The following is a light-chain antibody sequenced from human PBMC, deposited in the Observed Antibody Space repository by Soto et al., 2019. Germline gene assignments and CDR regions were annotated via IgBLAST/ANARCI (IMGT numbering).Light chain of an antibody. Sequence: QSVLTQPPSASGTPGQRITISCSGSSSNLGSNYVFWYQQLPGAAPKLLMYNNNQRPSGVPDRFSGSKSGTSASLAISGLRSEDEGDYYCAAWDDSLSGVVFGGGTKLTVL. CDR3: AAWDDSLSGVV. CDR1: SSNLGSNY. J-gene: IGLJ2*01. CDR2: NNN. V-gene: IGLV1-47*02.